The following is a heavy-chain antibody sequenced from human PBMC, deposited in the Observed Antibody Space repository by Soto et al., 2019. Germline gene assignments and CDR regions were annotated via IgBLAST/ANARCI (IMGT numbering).Heavy chain of an antibody. CDR2: IIPIFGTA. D-gene: IGHD5-18*01. CDR3: ARGGGYSYGYYYYGMDV. V-gene: IGHV1-69*01. CDR1: GGTFSSYA. Sequence: QVQLVQSGAEVKKPGSSVKVSCKASGGTFSSYAISWVRQAPGQGLGWMGGIIPIFGTANYAQKFQGRVTITADESTSTAYMELSSLRSEDTAVYYCARGGGYSYGYYYYGMDVWGQGTTVTVSS. J-gene: IGHJ6*02.